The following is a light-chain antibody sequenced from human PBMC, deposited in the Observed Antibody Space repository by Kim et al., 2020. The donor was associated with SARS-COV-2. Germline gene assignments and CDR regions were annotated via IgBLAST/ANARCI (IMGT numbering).Light chain of an antibody. CDR1: QSLVSSDGNTF. Sequence: DVVMTQSPLSLPVTLGQPASISCKSSQSLVSSDGNTFLNWFQQRPGQSPRRLIYKVSNRDSGVPDRFSGSGSGTDFTLKITRVEAEDVGVYYCMQCTHWPHTFGQGTKLEI. V-gene: IGKV2-30*01. CDR3: MQCTHWPHT. CDR2: KVS. J-gene: IGKJ2*01.